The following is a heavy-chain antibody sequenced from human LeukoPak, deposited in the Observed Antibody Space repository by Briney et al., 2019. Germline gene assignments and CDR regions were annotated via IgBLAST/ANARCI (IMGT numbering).Heavy chain of an antibody. D-gene: IGHD2-21*01. V-gene: IGHV1-3*03. J-gene: IGHJ3*02. CDR3: ARSTYSRSAFDI. CDR1: GYTLTSYA. Sequence: ASVKVSCKASGYTLTSYAMHWVRQAPGQRLEWMGWINAGNGNTKYSQEFQGRVTITRDTSASTAYMELSSPRSEDMAVYYCARSTYSRSAFDIWGQGTMVTVSS. CDR2: INAGNGNT.